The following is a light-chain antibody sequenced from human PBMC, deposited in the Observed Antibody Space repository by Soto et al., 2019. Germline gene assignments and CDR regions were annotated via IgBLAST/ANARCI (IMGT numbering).Light chain of an antibody. CDR2: RNN. J-gene: IGLJ3*02. Sequence: QSVLTQPPSASGTPGQRVTISCSGSSSNIGSNYVYWYQQLPGTAPKLIIYRNNQRPSGVPDRFSGSKSGTSASLAISGLRSEDEAEYYCAAWDDSLSVPWVFGGGTKLTVL. CDR3: AAWDDSLSVPWV. CDR1: SSNIGSNY. V-gene: IGLV1-47*01.